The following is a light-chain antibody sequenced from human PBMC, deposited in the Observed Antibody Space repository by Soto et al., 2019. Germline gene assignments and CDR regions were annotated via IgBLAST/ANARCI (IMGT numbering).Light chain of an antibody. CDR3: QQYNNWPPLYT. Sequence: EIVMTQSPATLSVSPGERATLSCRASQSVRNNLAWYQQKPGQAPGLLIYDASTRATGIPARFSGSGSGTEFTLTITSLQSEDFAIYSCQQYNNWPPLYTFGQGTKLEIK. V-gene: IGKV3-15*01. J-gene: IGKJ2*01. CDR2: DAS. CDR1: QSVRNN.